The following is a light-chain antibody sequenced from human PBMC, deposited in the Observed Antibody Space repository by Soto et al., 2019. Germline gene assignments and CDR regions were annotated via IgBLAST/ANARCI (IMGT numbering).Light chain of an antibody. J-gene: IGKJ1*01. V-gene: IGKV1-5*01. CDR3: QQYNSYSRT. CDR2: DAS. CDR1: QSISRW. Sequence: DIQMTQSPSTLSASVGDRVTITCRASQSISRWLDWYQQKPGKAPKLLIYDASSLESGVQSRFSGSGSGTEFTLTISSLQPDDFATYYCQQYNSYSRTFGQGTKVEIK.